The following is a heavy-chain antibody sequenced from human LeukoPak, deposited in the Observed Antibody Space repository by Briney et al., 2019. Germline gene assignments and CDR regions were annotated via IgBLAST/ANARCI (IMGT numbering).Heavy chain of an antibody. CDR1: RGSISSYY. CDR2: IDNSGST. D-gene: IGHD3-3*01. Sequence: SETLSLTCTVSRGSISSYYWSWIRQPPGKGLEWIGYIDNSGSTNSNPSLKSRVAMSVDTSKNGFSLKLSSVTAADTAVYYCARGRITIFGVVTPHFDYWGQGTLVTVSS. V-gene: IGHV4-59*01. J-gene: IGHJ4*02. CDR3: ARGRITIFGVVTPHFDY.